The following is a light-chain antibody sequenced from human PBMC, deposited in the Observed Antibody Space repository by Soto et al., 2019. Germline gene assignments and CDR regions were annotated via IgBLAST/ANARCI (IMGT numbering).Light chain of an antibody. Sequence: DVVMTQSPPSLPVTLGQPASISCRSSQSLVYSDGNTYLNWFQQRPGQSPRRLIYKVSNRDSGVPDRFSGSGSGTDFTLTISSLQPEDFATYYCQQSSSFPFTFGPGTRVDVK. CDR2: KVS. CDR3: QQSSSFPFT. J-gene: IGKJ3*01. V-gene: IGKV2-30*01. CDR1: QSLVYSDGNTY.